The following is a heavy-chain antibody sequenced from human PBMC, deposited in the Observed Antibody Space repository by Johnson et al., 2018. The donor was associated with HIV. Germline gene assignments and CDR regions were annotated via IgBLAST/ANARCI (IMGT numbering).Heavy chain of an antibody. CDR2: ISYDGSNK. D-gene: IGHD6-6*01. V-gene: IGHV3-30*03. CDR1: GFIFDDYD. CDR3: ARDRRSSFDI. J-gene: IGHJ3*02. Sequence: QVQLVESGGGVVRPGGSLRLSCAASGFIFDDYDMSWVRQAPGKGLEWVAVISYDGSNKYYADSVKGRFTISRDNSKTTLFLHINSLRAEDTAVYYCARDRRSSFDIWGQGTMVAVSS.